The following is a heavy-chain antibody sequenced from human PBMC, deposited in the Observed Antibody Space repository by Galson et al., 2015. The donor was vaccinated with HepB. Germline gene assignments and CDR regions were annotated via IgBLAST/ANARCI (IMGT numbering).Heavy chain of an antibody. V-gene: IGHV3-66*01. CDR3: ARDAGIVVPGTGGY. J-gene: IGHJ4*02. D-gene: IGHD6-19*01. Sequence: SLRLSCAASGFNVRSNYMSWVRQAPGKGLEWVSVIYSGGIGASTFYADSVKGRFSISRDHSKNTLYLQMNRLRAEDTAVYYCARDAGIVVPGTGGYWGQGTLVTVSS. CDR2: IYSGGIGAST. CDR1: GFNVRSNY.